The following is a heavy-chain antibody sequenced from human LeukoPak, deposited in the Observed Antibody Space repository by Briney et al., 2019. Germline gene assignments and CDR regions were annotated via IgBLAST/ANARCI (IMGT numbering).Heavy chain of an antibody. V-gene: IGHV4-4*07. J-gene: IGHJ4*02. D-gene: IGHD3-22*01. CDR3: ARGGSGDYPSDY. Sequence: GSLRLSCAASGFTFSNAWMSWVRQAPGKGLEWIGRIYTSGSTTYNPSLKSRVTMSVDTSKNQFSLNLSSVTAADTAVYYCARGGSGDYPSDYWGQGTLVTVSS. CDR2: IYTSGST. CDR1: GFTFSNAW.